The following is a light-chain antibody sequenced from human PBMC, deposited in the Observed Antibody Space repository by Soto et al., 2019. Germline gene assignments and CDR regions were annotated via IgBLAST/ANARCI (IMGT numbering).Light chain of an antibody. V-gene: IGKV3-15*01. CDR1: QSVTSN. J-gene: IGKJ4*01. CDR2: DAS. CDR3: QQYNKWPLT. Sequence: EIVMTQSPATLSVSPGERATLSCRASQSVTSNLAWYQQKPGQAPRLLIYDASTRATGFPARFSGSGSGTEFTLTISSLQSEDFAVYSCQQYNKWPLTFGGGTKVEIK.